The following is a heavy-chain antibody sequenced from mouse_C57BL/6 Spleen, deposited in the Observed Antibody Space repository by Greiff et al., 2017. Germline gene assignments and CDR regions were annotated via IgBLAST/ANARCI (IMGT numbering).Heavy chain of an antibody. J-gene: IGHJ3*01. CDR2: RSDGGSN. CDR3: SICYYYGVGFAY. Sequence: EVQVVESGPGLVKPSQSLTLTCSVTGYSITSGDYWKWIRPSPGNKLEWMGNRSDGGSNNYNHSLKNRISITRDTSRNQFILKLNSVTTEYSATSFCSICYYYGVGFAYWGQGTLVTVSA. V-gene: IGHV3-6*01. CDR1: GYSITSGDY. D-gene: IGHD2-1*01.